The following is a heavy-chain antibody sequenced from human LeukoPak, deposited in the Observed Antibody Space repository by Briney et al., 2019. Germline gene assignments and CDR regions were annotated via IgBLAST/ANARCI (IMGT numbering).Heavy chain of an antibody. J-gene: IGHJ3*02. V-gene: IGHV1-2*02. Sequence: GASVKVSCKASGYTFTSYGISWVRQAPGQGLEWMGWINPNSGGTNYAQKFQGRVTMTRDTSISTAYMELSRLRSDDTAVYYCARVLVGATTASSAFDIWGQGTMVTVSS. CDR2: INPNSGGT. CDR1: GYTFTSYG. CDR3: ARVLVGATTASSAFDI. D-gene: IGHD1-26*01.